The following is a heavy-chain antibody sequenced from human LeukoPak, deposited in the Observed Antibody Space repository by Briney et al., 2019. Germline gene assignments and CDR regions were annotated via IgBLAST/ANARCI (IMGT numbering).Heavy chain of an antibody. Sequence: SVKVSCKTSGGTFSNYAINWVRQAPGQGLEWMGVIIPIFGTVNYAQSFQGRLTITADEPTITAYMELSSLRSEDTAVYYCVRVEVRGYSYGPTYFYHMHVGGKGTTVTVSS. CDR2: IIPIFGTV. V-gene: IGHV1-69*01. CDR1: GGTFSNYA. D-gene: IGHD5-18*01. J-gene: IGHJ6*03. CDR3: VRVEVRGYSYGPTYFYHMHV.